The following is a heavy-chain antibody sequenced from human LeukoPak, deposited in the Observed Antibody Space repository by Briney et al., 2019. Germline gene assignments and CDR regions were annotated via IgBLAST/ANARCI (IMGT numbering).Heavy chain of an antibody. Sequence: GRSLRLSCAASGFTFSSYAMHWVRQAPGKGLEWVAVISYDGSNKYYADSVKGRFTISRDNSKNTLYLQMNSLRAEDTAVYYCARDPGVGAGDDDYWTDYWCQGTLVTVSS. J-gene: IGHJ4*02. CDR2: ISYDGSNK. CDR1: GFTFSSYA. D-gene: IGHD1-26*01. CDR3: ARDPGVGAGDDDYWTDY. V-gene: IGHV3-30*01.